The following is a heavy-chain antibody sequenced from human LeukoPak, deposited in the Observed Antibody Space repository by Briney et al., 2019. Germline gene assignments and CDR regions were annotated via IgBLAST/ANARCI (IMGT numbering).Heavy chain of an antibody. V-gene: IGHV4-39*07. D-gene: IGHD3-10*02. J-gene: IGHJ4*02. CDR2: IYYSGST. CDR1: GGSISSSSYY. CDR3: AKSGAMFPFGY. Sequence: SQTLSLTCAVSGGSISSSSYYWGWIRQPPGKGLEWIGSIYYSGSTYYNPSLKSRVTISVDTSKNQFSLKLSSVTAADTAVYYCAKSGAMFPFGYWGQGTLVTVSS.